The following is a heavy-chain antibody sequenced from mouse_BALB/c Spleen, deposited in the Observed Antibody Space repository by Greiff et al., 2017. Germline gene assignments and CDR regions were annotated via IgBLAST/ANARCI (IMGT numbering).Heavy chain of an antibody. V-gene: IGHV14-3*02. CDR1: GFNIKDTY. J-gene: IGHJ2*01. CDR2: IDPANGNT. D-gene: IGHD1-1*01. CDR3: ARSWYYYGSRDY. Sequence: VQLQQSGAELVKPGASVKLSCTASGFNIKDTYMHWVKQRPEQGLEWIGRIDPANGNTKYDPKFQGKATITADTSSNTAYLQLSSLTSEDTAVYYCARSWYYYGSRDYWGQGTTLTVSS.